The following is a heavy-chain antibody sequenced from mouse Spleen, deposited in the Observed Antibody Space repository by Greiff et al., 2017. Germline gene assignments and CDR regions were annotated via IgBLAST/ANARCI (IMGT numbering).Heavy chain of an antibody. J-gene: IGHJ3*01. CDR2: ISSGGSYT. CDR3: RRDQVRRERAWFGY. V-gene: IGHV5-6-4*01. D-gene: IGHD2-14*01. CDR1: GFTFSSYN. Sequence: EVQLEESGAGLVKPGASVKLSCTASGFTFSSYNMSWVQQTPEQRLEWVGTISSGGSYTYYPHSVKGRFTISRDHAKNTLYLQISSLKSEDTAIYYCRRDQVRRERAWFGYWGQGTLVTVSA.